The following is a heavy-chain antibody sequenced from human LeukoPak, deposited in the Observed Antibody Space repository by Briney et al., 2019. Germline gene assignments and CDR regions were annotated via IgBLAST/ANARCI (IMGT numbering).Heavy chain of an antibody. CDR2: IWYDGSNK. CDR1: GFTFSSYG. Sequence: PGGSLRLSCAASGFTFSSYGMHWVRQAPGKGLEWVAVIWYDGSNKYYADSVKGRFTISRDNSRNTVYLQMNSLRAEDTAVYYCARDTYYDILTGYYIRGYYGMDVWGQGTTVTVSS. J-gene: IGHJ6*02. V-gene: IGHV3-33*01. D-gene: IGHD3-9*01. CDR3: ARDTYYDILTGYYIRGYYGMDV.